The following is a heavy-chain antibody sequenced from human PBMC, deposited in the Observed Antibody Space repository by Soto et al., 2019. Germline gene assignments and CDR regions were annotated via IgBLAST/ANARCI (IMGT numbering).Heavy chain of an antibody. CDR1: GYTLTELT. CDR2: FDPEDGET. Sequence: GASVKVSCKVSGYTLTELTMHWVRQAPGKGLEWMGGFDPEDGETIYAQKFQGRVTMTEDTSTDTAYMELSSLRSEDTAVYYCATSAAGTNYYYGMDVWGQGTTVTVSS. V-gene: IGHV1-24*01. CDR3: ATSAAGTNYYYGMDV. D-gene: IGHD6-13*01. J-gene: IGHJ6*02.